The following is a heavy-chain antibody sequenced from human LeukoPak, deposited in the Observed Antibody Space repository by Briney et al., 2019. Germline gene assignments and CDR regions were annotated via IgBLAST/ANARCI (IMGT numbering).Heavy chain of an antibody. CDR1: GFTFTNYP. CDR3: VKEGDYGYYFDY. V-gene: IGHV3-64D*06. Sequence: GGSLRLSCSASGFTFTNYPMHWVRQAPGKVLEYVSTISSNGGSTYYADSVKGRFTISRDDSKNTLYLRMSSLRAEDTAVYYCVKEGDYGYYFDYWGQGTLVTVSS. J-gene: IGHJ4*02. D-gene: IGHD3-16*01. CDR2: ISSNGGST.